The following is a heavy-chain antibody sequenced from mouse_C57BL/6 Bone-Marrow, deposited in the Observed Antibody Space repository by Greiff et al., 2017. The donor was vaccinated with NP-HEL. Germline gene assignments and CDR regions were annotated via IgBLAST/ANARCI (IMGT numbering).Heavy chain of an antibody. Sequence: QVTLKESGPGILQPSQTLSLTCSFSGFSLSTFGMGVGWIRQPSGKGLGWLAHIWWDDDKYYNPAPKSRHTISKDTSKNQVLLKIANVDTADTATYYCARRDGYYAAWFAYWGQGTLVTVSA. J-gene: IGHJ3*01. CDR1: GFSLSTFGMG. D-gene: IGHD2-3*01. CDR3: ARRDGYYAAWFAY. V-gene: IGHV8-8*01. CDR2: IWWDDDK.